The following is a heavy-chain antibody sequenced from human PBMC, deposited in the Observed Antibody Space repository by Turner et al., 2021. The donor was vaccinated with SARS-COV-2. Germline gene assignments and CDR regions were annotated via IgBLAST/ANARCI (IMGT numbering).Heavy chain of an antibody. CDR3: ARSVSWLQSLTVDY. D-gene: IGHD5-12*01. J-gene: IGHJ4*02. Sequence: QVQLVQSGAEVKKPGASVKVSCKASGYTFAGYYIHWVRQATGQGLKWMGWINPNSGGTNYAQRFQGSVTMTGDTSISTAYMELSTLRSDDTAVYYCARSVSWLQSLTVDYWGQGTLVTVSS. CDR2: INPNSGGT. V-gene: IGHV1-2*02. CDR1: GYTFAGYY.